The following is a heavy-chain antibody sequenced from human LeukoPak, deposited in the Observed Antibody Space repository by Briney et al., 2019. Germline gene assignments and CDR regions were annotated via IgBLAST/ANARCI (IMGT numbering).Heavy chain of an antibody. CDR1: NYTLSNYG. CDR2: ISADNGNT. Sequence: SVKVSCKASNYTLSNYGITWVRQAPGHGLEWMGWISADNGNTHYAQKVQCRVTMTTDTSTSTAYMELRSLRSDDTAVYYCAFDRSGYSEDFDYWGQGTVVTVSS. V-gene: IGHV1-18*01. CDR3: AFDRSGYSEDFDY. J-gene: IGHJ4*02. D-gene: IGHD3-3*01.